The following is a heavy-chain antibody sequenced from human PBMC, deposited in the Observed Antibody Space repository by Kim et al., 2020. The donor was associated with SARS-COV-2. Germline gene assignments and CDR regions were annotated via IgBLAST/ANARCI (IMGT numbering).Heavy chain of an antibody. CDR2: VYYSGST. V-gene: IGHV4-59*01. CDR3: AREGGSSSTHLDY. J-gene: IGHJ4*02. CDR1: GGSISTYY. Sequence: SETLSLTYSVSGGSISTYYWSWLRQPPGKGLEWIGYVYYSGSTNYNPSLKSRVTMSVDTPNNQFSLNLTSVTAADTAVYYCAREGGSSSTHLDYWGQGT. D-gene: IGHD2-2*01.